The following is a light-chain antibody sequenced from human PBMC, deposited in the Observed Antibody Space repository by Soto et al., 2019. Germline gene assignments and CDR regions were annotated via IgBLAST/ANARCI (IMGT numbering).Light chain of an antibody. CDR3: QHYVTWPLT. V-gene: IGKV3-15*01. CDR2: DTS. CDR1: QGIGDT. Sequence: EIVITQSPATRSGSPGEGATLSCRASQGIGDTLAWYQQKPGQTPRLLIYDTSIRATGVPARFSGSRSGAEFTLTISSLQSEDFAVYYCQHYVTWPLTFGGGTKVDIK. J-gene: IGKJ4*01.